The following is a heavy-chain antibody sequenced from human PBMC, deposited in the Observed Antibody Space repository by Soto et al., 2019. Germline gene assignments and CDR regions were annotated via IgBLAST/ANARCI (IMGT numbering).Heavy chain of an antibody. CDR1: GFTFSMFS. D-gene: IGHD4-17*01. CDR2: ISSNGDST. CDR3: VHPRSTVQIPPT. V-gene: IGHV3-64D*06. J-gene: IGHJ5*02. Sequence: GGALRLSCSASGFTFSMFSMHWVRQAPGKGLEYVSGISSNGDSTYYADSVKGRFTISRDNSKNTLYLQMSSLRAVDTAVYYCVHPRSTVQIPPTWGQGTLVTVSS.